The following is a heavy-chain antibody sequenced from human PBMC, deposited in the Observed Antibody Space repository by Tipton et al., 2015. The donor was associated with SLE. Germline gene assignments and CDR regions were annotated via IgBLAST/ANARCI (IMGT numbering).Heavy chain of an antibody. Sequence: TLSLTCAVYGGSFSGYYWSWIRQPPGKGLEWIGEINHSGSTNYNPSLKSRVTISVDTSRNQFSLKLSSVTAADTAVYFCARGTGIERNHFYQYYMDVWGKGTTVTVSS. V-gene: IGHV4-34*01. CDR2: INHSGST. D-gene: IGHD1-14*01. CDR1: GGSFSGYY. CDR3: ARGTGIERNHFYQYYMDV. J-gene: IGHJ6*03.